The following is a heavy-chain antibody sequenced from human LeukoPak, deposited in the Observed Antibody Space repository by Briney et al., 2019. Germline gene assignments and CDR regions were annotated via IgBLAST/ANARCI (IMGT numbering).Heavy chain of an antibody. D-gene: IGHD4-17*01. V-gene: IGHV3-23*01. CDR2: ISAGRDST. J-gene: IGHJ4*02. Sequence: GGSLRLSCAASGFTFGNYAMSWVRQAPGKGLEWVSAISAGRDSTYYGDSVRGRFTISRDNSKNTLYLQMNSLRAEDTAVYYCAKTLSSYGDSDYWGQGTLVTVSS. CDR1: GFTFGNYA. CDR3: AKTLSSYGDSDY.